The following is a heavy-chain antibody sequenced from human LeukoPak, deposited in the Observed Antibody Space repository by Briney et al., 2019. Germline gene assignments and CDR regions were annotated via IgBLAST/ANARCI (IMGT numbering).Heavy chain of an antibody. CDR2: IYYSGST. Sequence: PSETLSLTCTVSGGSISSYYWSWIRQPPGKGLEWIGYIYYSGSTNYNPSLKSRVTISVDTSKNQFSLQLNSVTPEDTAVYYCARDHCSSTSCGWFDPWGQGTLVTVSS. CDR1: GGSISSYY. D-gene: IGHD2-2*01. CDR3: ARDHCSSTSCGWFDP. V-gene: IGHV4-59*12. J-gene: IGHJ5*02.